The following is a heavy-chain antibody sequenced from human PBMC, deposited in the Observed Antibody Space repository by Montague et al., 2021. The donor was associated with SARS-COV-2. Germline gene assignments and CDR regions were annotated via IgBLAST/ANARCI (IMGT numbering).Heavy chain of an antibody. Sequence: PALVKPTQTPTLTCTFSGFSLSTSGMCVSWIRQPPGKALEWLARXXWDDDKYYSTSLKTRLTISKDTSKNQVVLTMTNMDPVDTATYYCARGYYDILTGYLDAFDIWGQGTMATVSS. CDR1: GFSLSTSGMC. V-gene: IGHV2-70*11. CDR3: ARGYYDILTGYLDAFDI. J-gene: IGHJ3*02. CDR2: XXWDDDK. D-gene: IGHD3-9*01.